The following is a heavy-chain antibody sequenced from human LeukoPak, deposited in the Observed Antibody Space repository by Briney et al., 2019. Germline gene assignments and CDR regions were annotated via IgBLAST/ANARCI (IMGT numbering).Heavy chain of an antibody. D-gene: IGHD5-12*01. CDR3: ARDGTYTDYDSDFDI. Sequence: PGESLRLSCAASGFTFSRFWMSWVRQAPGKGLEWVANIKQDGSEKYYVDSVKGRFTISRDNAKNSLYLQMNSLRAEDTAVFYCARDGTYTDYDSDFDIWGEGTLVTVSS. V-gene: IGHV3-7*04. CDR2: IKQDGSEK. CDR1: GFTFSRFW. J-gene: IGHJ4*02.